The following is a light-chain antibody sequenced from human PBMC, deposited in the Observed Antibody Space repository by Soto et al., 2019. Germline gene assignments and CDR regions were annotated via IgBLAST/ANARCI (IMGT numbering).Light chain of an antibody. V-gene: IGLV2-14*01. J-gene: IGLJ1*01. CDR1: SSDVGGYNY. CDR2: EVS. Sequence: QSALTQPASVSGSPGQSITISCTGTSSDVGGYNYVSWYQQHPGKAPKLMIYEVSNLPSGVSNRFSGSKSGNTASLTISGLQAEDEADYYCSSYTSSSFPYVFGTGTKLTVL. CDR3: SSYTSSSFPYV.